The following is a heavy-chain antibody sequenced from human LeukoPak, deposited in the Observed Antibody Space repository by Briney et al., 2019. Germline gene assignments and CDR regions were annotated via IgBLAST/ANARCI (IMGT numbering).Heavy chain of an antibody. D-gene: IGHD5-24*01. V-gene: IGHV5-51*01. CDR2: IYPGDSDT. J-gene: IGHJ4*02. Sequence: GESLKISCKGSGYSVSDYWIAWVRQMPGKGLEWMGIIYPGDSDTRYSPSFQGQVTISADKSISTAYLQWSSLKASDTAIYYCVRSMGNYPPDYWGQGALVTVSS. CDR3: VRSMGNYPPDY. CDR1: GYSVSDYW.